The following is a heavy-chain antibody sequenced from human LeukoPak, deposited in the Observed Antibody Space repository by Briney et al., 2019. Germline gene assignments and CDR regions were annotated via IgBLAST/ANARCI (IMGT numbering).Heavy chain of an antibody. CDR3: AKWPGIVVVVAATRYY. CDR1: GFTFSSYA. D-gene: IGHD2-15*01. V-gene: IGHV3-23*01. CDR2: ISGSGGST. J-gene: IGHJ4*02. Sequence: GVSLRLSCAASGFTFSSYAMSWVRQAPGKGLEWVSAISGSGGSTYYADSVKGRFTISRDNSKNTLYLQMNSLRAEDTAVYYCAKWPGIVVVVAATRYYWGQGTLVTVSS.